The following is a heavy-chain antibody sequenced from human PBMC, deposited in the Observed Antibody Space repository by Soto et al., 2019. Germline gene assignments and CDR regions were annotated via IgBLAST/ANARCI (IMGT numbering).Heavy chain of an antibody. V-gene: IGHV3-48*01. D-gene: IGHD2-8*01. Sequence: GALRVSCAASGFTFSSYSMNWVRQAPGKGLEWVSYISSSSSTIYYADSVKGRFTISRDNAKNSLYLQMNSLRAEDTAVYYCASPPGGYCTNGVCYNDWYFDLWGRGTLVTVSS. CDR2: ISSSSSTI. J-gene: IGHJ2*01. CDR1: GFTFSSYS. CDR3: ASPPGGYCTNGVCYNDWYFDL.